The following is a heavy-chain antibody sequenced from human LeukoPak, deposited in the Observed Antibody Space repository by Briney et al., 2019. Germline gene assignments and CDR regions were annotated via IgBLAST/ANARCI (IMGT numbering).Heavy chain of an antibody. D-gene: IGHD6-19*01. CDR1: GFTLSTYS. J-gene: IGHJ4*02. CDR3: ARDRLSSGWLTDY. CDR2: LSSSTNI. V-gene: IGHV3-21*01. Sequence: KSGGSLRLSCAASGFTLSTYSVNWVRQAPGKGPEWVSCLSSSTNIYYADSVKGRFTISRDNAKNSLYLQMHNLRAEDTAVYYCARDRLSSGWLTDYWGRGTLVTISS.